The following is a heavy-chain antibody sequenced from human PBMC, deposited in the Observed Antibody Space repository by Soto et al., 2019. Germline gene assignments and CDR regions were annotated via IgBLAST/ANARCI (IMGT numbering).Heavy chain of an antibody. CDR3: ARVTATSPDAWLDP. J-gene: IGHJ5*02. D-gene: IGHD4-4*01. CDR2: INPNSGST. V-gene: IGHV1-2*04. Sequence: EASVKVSCKASGYTFTDYFLHWVRQAPGQGLEWMGWINPNSGSTNYAQKFQGWVTMTRDASISTVYMELNRLRSDDTAVYYCARVTATSPDAWLDPWGQGTLVTVSS. CDR1: GYTFTDYF.